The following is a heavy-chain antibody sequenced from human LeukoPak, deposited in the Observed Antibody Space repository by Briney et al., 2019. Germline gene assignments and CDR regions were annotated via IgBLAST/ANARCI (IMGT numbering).Heavy chain of an antibody. Sequence: SETLSLTCTVSGGSIRSYYWSWIRQPAGKGLEWIGRIYTSGSTNYNPSLKSRVTISVDTSKNQFSLKLSSVTAADTAVYYCARRQGGGFTPWQPFDPWGQGTLVTVSS. J-gene: IGHJ5*02. V-gene: IGHV4-4*07. CDR3: ARRQGGGFTPWQPFDP. CDR1: GGSIRSYY. D-gene: IGHD3-10*01. CDR2: IYTSGST.